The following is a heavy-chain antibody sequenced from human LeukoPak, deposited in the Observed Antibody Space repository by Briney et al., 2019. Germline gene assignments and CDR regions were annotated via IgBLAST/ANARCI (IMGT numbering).Heavy chain of an antibody. CDR2: ISGNMIYI. J-gene: IGHJ4*02. CDR1: GFTFSSYT. D-gene: IGHD3-10*01. CDR3: ARAYYYDSRNYYNPTSSFDY. Sequence: PGGSLRLSCAASGFTFSSYTINWVRQAPGKGLEWVSSISGNMIYIYYADSVKGRFTISRDNAKNSLYLQMNSLRAEDTAVYYCARAYYYDSRNYYNPTSSFDYWGQGTLVTVAS. V-gene: IGHV3-21*01.